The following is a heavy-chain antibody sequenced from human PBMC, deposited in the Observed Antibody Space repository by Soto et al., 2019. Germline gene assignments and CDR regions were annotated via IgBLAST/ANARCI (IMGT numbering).Heavy chain of an antibody. D-gene: IGHD2-21*02. J-gene: IGHJ4*02. V-gene: IGHV4-39*01. CDR2: IYYSGRT. CDR3: ARQRTTGVTQAYFDH. Sequence: KPSETLSLTCIVSGESISSSSYYWGWIRQPPGKGLEWIGSIYYSGRTYYNLSFKSRVTISIDTSKNQFSLKLSSVTATDTAVYYCARQRTTGVTQAYFDHWGQGALATVSS. CDR1: GESISSSSYY.